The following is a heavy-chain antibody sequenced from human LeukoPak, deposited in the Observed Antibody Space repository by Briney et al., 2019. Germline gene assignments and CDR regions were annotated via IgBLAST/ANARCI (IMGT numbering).Heavy chain of an antibody. V-gene: IGHV1-24*01. J-gene: IGHJ4*02. CDR1: GYTLTELS. CDR2: FDPDTVET. D-gene: IGHD3-22*01. CDR3: ATVRYYDSPGDSDYFDF. Sequence: RASVKVSCRVSGYTLTELSMHWVRQAPGKGLEWMGGFDPDTVETIYAQKFQGRVTMTEDTSTDTAYMELSSLRSDDTAVYYCATVRYYDSPGDSDYFDFWGQGTLVTVSS.